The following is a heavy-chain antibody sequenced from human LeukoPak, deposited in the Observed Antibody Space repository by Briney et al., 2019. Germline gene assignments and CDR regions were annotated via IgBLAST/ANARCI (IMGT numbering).Heavy chain of an antibody. Sequence: SETLSLTCAVYGGSFSGYYWSWIRQPPGKGLEWIGEINHSGSTNYNPSLKSRVTISVDTSKNQFSLKLSSVTAADTAVYYCARGRIVGATNNWFDPWGQGTLVTVSS. CDR3: ARGRIVGATNNWFDP. CDR2: INHSGST. J-gene: IGHJ5*02. V-gene: IGHV4-34*01. D-gene: IGHD1-26*01. CDR1: GGSFSGYY.